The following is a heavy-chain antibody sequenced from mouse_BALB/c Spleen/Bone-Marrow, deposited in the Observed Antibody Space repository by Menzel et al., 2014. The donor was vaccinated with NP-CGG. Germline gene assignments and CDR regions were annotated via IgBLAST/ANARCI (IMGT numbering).Heavy chain of an antibody. Sequence: EVNLVESGTVLARPGAAVKMSCKASGYTFSNYWMHWVKQRPGQGLEWIGTIYPGNSDTTYNQKLKGKAKLTAVTSTSTDYMELSSLTNEDSAVYYCTTLARSDFDYWGQGTTLTVSS. CDR3: TTLARSDFDY. CDR1: GYTFSNYW. D-gene: IGHD3-1*01. V-gene: IGHV1-5*01. CDR2: IYPGNSDT. J-gene: IGHJ2*01.